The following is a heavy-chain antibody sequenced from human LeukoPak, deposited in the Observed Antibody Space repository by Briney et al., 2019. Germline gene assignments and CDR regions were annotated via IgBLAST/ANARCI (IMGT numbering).Heavy chain of an antibody. CDR1: GGSISSYY. J-gene: IGHJ6*03. CDR2: IYTSGST. Sequence: SETLSLTCTVSGGSISSYYWSWIRQPAGKGLEWIGRIYTSGSTNYNPSLKSRVTMSVDTSKNQFSLKLSSVTAADTAVYYCARVNYCSSTSCAGGYYYYMDVWGKGTTVTISS. D-gene: IGHD2-2*01. CDR3: ARVNYCSSTSCAGGYYYYMDV. V-gene: IGHV4-4*07.